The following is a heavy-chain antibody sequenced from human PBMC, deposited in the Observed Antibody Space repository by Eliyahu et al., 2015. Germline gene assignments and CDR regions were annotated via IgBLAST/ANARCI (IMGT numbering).Heavy chain of an antibody. CDR1: GGSISSYY. CDR2: IYTRGST. J-gene: IGHJ5*02. D-gene: IGHD2-21*02. V-gene: IGHV4-4*09. CDR3: ARGGDETPYNWFAP. Sequence: QVQRQESGPGLVKPSETLSLICTVSGGSISSYYWSWIRQPPGKGLEWIGYIYTRGSTPSNPSLKSRVTISVNTSRNQFSLKLSSVTAADTAVYYCARGGDETPYNWFAPWGQGTLVTVSS.